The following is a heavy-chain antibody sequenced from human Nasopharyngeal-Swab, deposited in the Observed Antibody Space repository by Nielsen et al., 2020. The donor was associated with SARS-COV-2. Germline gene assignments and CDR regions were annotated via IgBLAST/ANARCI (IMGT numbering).Heavy chain of an antibody. CDR3: ARDGGDIVVVVAATYLGY. Sequence: GGALRLSWAASGFTFSSYSMNWVRQAPGKGLEWVSSISSSSSYIYYADSVKGRFTISRDNAKNSLYLQMNSLRAEDTAVYYCARDGGDIVVVVAATYLGYWGQGTLVTVSS. CDR1: GFTFSSYS. V-gene: IGHV3-21*01. J-gene: IGHJ4*02. D-gene: IGHD2-15*01. CDR2: ISSSSSYI.